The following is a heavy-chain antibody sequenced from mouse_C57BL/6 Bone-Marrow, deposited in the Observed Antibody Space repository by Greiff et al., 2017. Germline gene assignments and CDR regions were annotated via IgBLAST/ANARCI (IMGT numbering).Heavy chain of an antibody. Sequence: QVQLQQPGAELVKPGASVKLSCKASGYTFTSYWMQWVKQRPGQGLEWIGEIDPSDSYTNYNHKFKGKATLTVDTSSSTAYMQLSSLTSEDSAVYYCARNYGSSYVDDFDYWGQGTTLTVSS. CDR1: GYTFTSYW. J-gene: IGHJ2*01. V-gene: IGHV1-50*01. CDR2: IDPSDSYT. CDR3: ARNYGSSYVDDFDY. D-gene: IGHD1-1*01.